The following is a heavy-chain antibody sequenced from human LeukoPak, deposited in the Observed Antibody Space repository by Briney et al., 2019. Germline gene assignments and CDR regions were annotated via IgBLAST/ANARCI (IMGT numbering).Heavy chain of an antibody. CDR3: ARSYYYGSGSYIDY. V-gene: IGHV1-8*01. CDR1: GYTFTSHD. J-gene: IGHJ4*02. Sequence: ASVMFSCKASGYTFTSHDINWVRQATGQGLEWMGWMNPNSGNTGYAQKFQGRVIMTRDTAINTAYMELHSLRSEDTAVYYCARSYYYGSGSYIDYWGQGTLVTVSS. D-gene: IGHD3-10*01. CDR2: MNPNSGNT.